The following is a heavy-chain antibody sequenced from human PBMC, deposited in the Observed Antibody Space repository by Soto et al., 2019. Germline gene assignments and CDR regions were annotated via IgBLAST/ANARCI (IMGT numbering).Heavy chain of an antibody. V-gene: IGHV3-11*06. CDR3: VRGRGGD. CDR1: GFTFSDYY. D-gene: IGHD3-10*01. Sequence: QAQLVESGGGLVQPGGSLRLSCAASGFTFSDYYMSRIRQAPGKGLEWISYISNSGTYTNYADSVKGRFTISRDNAKNSLYLRMNGLRAEDTAVYYCVRGRGGDWGQGTLVTVSS. CDR2: ISNSGTYT. J-gene: IGHJ4*02.